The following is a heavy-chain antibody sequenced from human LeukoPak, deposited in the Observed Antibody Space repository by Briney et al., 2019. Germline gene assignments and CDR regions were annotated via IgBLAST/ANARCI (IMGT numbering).Heavy chain of an antibody. V-gene: IGHV3-7*02. D-gene: IGHD4-17*01. CDR1: GFTFSNSY. CDR3: AGGDYAGY. Sequence: GGSLRLSCITSGFTFSNSYMTWVRQAPGKGLEWVANINQDGSVKNYVDSVKGRFTISRDNAKNSLYLQMNSLRAEDSAVFYRAGGDYAGYWGQGTLVAVSS. CDR2: INQDGSVK. J-gene: IGHJ4*02.